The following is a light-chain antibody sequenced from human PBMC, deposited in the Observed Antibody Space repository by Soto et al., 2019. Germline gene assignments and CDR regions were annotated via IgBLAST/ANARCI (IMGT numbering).Light chain of an antibody. CDR2: GNS. V-gene: IGLV1-40*01. CDR3: QSYDSSLSAYVV. J-gene: IGLJ2*01. Sequence: QSVLTQPPSASGTPGLRVTFSCSGSSSNIGSNPVSWYQLLPGTAPKLLIYGNSNRPSGVPDRFSGSKSATSASLAITGLQAEDEADYYCQSYDSSLSAYVVFGGGTKLTVL. CDR1: SSNIGSNP.